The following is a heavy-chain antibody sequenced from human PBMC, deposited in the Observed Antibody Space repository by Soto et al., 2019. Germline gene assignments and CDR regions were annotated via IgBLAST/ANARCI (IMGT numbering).Heavy chain of an antibody. CDR3: ARATKGYCTNTRCSTGAFDI. V-gene: IGHV3-21*01. J-gene: IGHJ3*02. CDR1: GFTFSTYS. Sequence: GGSLRLSCAASGFTFSTYSMNWVRQAPGKGLEWVSAITSSSSYIYYSDSLKGRFTISRDNAKNSLYLQMDSLRAEDTAVYYCARATKGYCTNTRCSTGAFDIWGQGTMVTVSS. CDR2: ITSSSSYI. D-gene: IGHD2-2*02.